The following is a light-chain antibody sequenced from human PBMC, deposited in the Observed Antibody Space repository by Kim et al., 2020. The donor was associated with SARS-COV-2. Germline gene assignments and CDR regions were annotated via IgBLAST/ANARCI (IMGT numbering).Light chain of an antibody. V-gene: IGKV1-5*01. J-gene: IGKJ4*01. CDR1: ESITDW. CDR2: DAS. CDR3: QQYNSYPVT. Sequence: VGDRVIITCRASESITDWLAWYQQKPGTAPKLLLYDASSLENGVPSRFSGSGSGTEFTLTISSLQPDDFATYYCQQYNSYPVTFGGGTKVDIK.